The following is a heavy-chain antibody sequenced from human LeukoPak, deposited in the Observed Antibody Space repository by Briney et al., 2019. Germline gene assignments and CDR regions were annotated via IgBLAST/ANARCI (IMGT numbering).Heavy chain of an antibody. V-gene: IGHV3-30-3*01. Sequence: PGGSLRLSCAASGFTFSSYAMHWVRQAPGKGLEWVAVISYDGSNKYYADSVEGRFTISRDNSKNTLYLQMNSLRAEDTAVYYCARESITMVRGVIPYYYYMDVWGKGTTVTVSS. D-gene: IGHD3-10*01. CDR2: ISYDGSNK. J-gene: IGHJ6*03. CDR1: GFTFSSYA. CDR3: ARESITMVRGVIPYYYYMDV.